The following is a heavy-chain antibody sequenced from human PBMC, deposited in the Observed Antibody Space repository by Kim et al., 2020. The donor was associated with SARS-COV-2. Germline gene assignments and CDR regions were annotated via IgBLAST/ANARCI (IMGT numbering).Heavy chain of an antibody. J-gene: IGHJ4*01. Sequence: SETLSLTCTVSGGSISSADYYWSWIRQSPGKGPEWIGYIHSSGATNYNPSLKTRVTMSQDTAKRQFSLNLTSVTAAATAIYYCAREVWIFGLIAHPYYF. CDR3: AREVWIFGLIAHPYYF. CDR2: IHSSGAT. D-gene: IGHD3-3*01. CDR1: GGSISSADYY. V-gene: IGHV4-30-4*01.